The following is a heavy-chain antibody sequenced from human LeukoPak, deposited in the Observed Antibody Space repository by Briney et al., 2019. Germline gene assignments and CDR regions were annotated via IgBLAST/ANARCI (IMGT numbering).Heavy chain of an antibody. CDR3: ARLNRAVAGTRTFDY. CDR2: INPNSGNT. Sequence: ASVKVSCKASGYTFTSYDINWVRQATGQGLEWMGWINPNSGNTDYAQKFQGRVTMTRDTSISTAYMELSRLGSDDTAVYYCARLNRAVAGTRTFDYWGQGTLVTVSS. V-gene: IGHV1-8*01. J-gene: IGHJ4*02. D-gene: IGHD6-19*01. CDR1: GYTFTSYD.